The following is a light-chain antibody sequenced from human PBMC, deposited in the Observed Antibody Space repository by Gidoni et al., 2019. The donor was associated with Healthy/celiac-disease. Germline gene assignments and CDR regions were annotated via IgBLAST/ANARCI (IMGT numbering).Light chain of an antibody. CDR1: QSLLHSRGNNY. Sequence: DIVMTQSPLSLPVTPGEPASLSCRSSQSLLHSRGNNYLDWYLQKPGQSPQLLIYLGSDRASGVPDRFTGSVSGTDFTLKISRVEAEDVGVYYCMQSLQTPITFGQGTRLEIK. CDR3: MQSLQTPIT. CDR2: LGS. J-gene: IGKJ5*01. V-gene: IGKV2-28*01.